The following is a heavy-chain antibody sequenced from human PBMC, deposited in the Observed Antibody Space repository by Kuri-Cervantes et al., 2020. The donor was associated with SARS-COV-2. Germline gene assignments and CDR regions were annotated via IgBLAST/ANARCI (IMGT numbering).Heavy chain of an antibody. D-gene: IGHD3-22*01. CDR3: ARDPTMIVVHNYYYYMDV. CDR1: GYTLTELS. CDR2: FDPEDGET. V-gene: IGHV1-24*01. Sequence: ASVKVSCKVSGYTLTELSMHWVRQAPGKGLEWMGGFDPEDGETIYAQKFQGRVTMTEDTSTDTAYMELSSLRSEDTAVYYCARDPTMIVVHNYYYYMDVWGKGTTVTVSS. J-gene: IGHJ6*03.